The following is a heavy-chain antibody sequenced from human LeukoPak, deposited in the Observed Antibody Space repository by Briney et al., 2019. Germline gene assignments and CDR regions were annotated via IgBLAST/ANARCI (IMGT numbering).Heavy chain of an antibody. V-gene: IGHV3-21*01. Sequence: PGGSLRLSCAASGFTFSSYSMNWVRQAPGKGLEWVSSISSSSSYIYYADSVKGRFTISRDNAKNSLYLQMNSLRAEDTAVYYCARETNWSGYYSPYFNRPGNYYYYYYMDVWGKGTTVTVSS. J-gene: IGHJ6*03. CDR1: GFTFSSYS. CDR2: ISSSSSYI. D-gene: IGHD3-3*01. CDR3: ARETNWSGYYSPYFNRPGNYYYYYYMDV.